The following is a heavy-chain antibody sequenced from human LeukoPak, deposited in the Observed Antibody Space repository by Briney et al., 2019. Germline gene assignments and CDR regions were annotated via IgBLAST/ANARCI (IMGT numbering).Heavy chain of an antibody. Sequence: GASVKVSCKASGGTFSSYAISWVRQAPGQGLEWMGGIIPIFGTANYAQKFQGRVTMTRDTSTSTVYMELSSLRSEDTAVYYCARGADHSSAWYDSNFDYWGQGTLVTVSS. J-gene: IGHJ4*02. V-gene: IGHV1-69*05. CDR2: IIPIFGTA. CDR1: GGTFSSYA. D-gene: IGHD6-19*01. CDR3: ARGADHSSAWYDSNFDY.